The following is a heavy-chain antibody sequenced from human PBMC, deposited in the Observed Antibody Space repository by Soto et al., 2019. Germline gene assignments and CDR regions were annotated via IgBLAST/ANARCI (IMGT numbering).Heavy chain of an antibody. V-gene: IGHV4-61*08. D-gene: IGHD6-13*01. Sequence: PSETLSLTCSVSGGSISTDGYYWSWIRQHPGKGLEWVGYVHFSGSTTYNPSLEPRLTISFDMSKSQVYLQLTSVTAADTAVYYCARFGAAAALDDNWGRGILVTVSS. CDR2: VHFSGST. CDR3: ARFGAAAALDDN. J-gene: IGHJ4*01. CDR1: GGSISTDGYY.